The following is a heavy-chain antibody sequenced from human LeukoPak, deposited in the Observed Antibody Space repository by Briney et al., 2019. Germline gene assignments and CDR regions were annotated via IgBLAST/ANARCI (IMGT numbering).Heavy chain of an antibody. V-gene: IGHV3-66*01. CDR1: GFTVSSNY. D-gene: IGHD4-11*01. Sequence: PGGSLRLSCAASGFTVSSNYMSWVRQAPGKGLEWVSVIYSGGSTYYADSVKGRFTISRDNAQDSLYLQMNSLRAEDTAVYYCARGRGYSNFDYWGQGTLLTVSS. CDR2: IYSGGST. CDR3: ARGRGYSNFDY. J-gene: IGHJ4*02.